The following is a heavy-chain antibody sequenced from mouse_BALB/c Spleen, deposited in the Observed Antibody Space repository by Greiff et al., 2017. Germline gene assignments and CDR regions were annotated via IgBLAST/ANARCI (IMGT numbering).Heavy chain of an antibody. J-gene: IGHJ3*01. CDR1: GYTFTSYY. CDR2: INPSNGGT. D-gene: IGHD2-2*01. Sequence: VQRVESGAELVKPGASVKLSCKASGYTFTSYYMYWVKQRPGQGLEWIGEINPSNGGTNFNEKFKSKATLTVDKSSSTAYMQLSSLTSEDSAVYYCTRFGSPWFAYWGQGTLVTVSA. CDR3: TRFGSPWFAY. V-gene: IGHV1S81*02.